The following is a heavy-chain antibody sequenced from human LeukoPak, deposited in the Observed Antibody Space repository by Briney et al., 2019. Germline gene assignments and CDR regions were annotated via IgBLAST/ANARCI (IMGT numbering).Heavy chain of an antibody. Sequence: PSETLSPTCAVYGGSFNIYYWSWIRQSPGKGLEWIGETNDGGTINYNPSLLSRVTISLDRSKNQFSLRLTSVTTTDTAVYYCARRWNYGRNYYIDVWGKGATVSVSS. J-gene: IGHJ6*03. CDR1: GGSFNIYY. V-gene: IGHV4-34*01. CDR2: TNDGGTI. D-gene: IGHD1-7*01. CDR3: ARRWNYGRNYYIDV.